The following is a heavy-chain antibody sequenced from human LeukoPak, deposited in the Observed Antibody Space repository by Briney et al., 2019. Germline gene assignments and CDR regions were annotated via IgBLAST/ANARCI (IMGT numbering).Heavy chain of an antibody. CDR3: ARVSPGPASSSWYGRNAFDI. V-gene: IGHV3-33*01. D-gene: IGHD6-13*01. Sequence: GGSLRLSCAASGFTFSSYGMHWVRQAPGKGLEWVAVIWYDGSNKYYADSVKGRFTISRDNSKNTLYLQMNSLRAEDTAVYYCARVSPGPASSSWYGRNAFDIWGQGTMVTVSS. CDR2: IWYDGSNK. CDR1: GFTFSSYG. J-gene: IGHJ3*02.